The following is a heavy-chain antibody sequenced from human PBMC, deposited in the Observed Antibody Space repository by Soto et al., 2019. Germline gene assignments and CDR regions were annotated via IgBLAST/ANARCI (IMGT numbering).Heavy chain of an antibody. Sequence: PSETLSLTCTVSGGSISSYYWSWIRQPPGKGLEWIGYIYYSGSTNYNPSLKSRVTISVDTSKNQFSLKLSSVTVADTAVYYCASDNLCDSDFWSGYYGPENWFDPWGQGTLVTVS. J-gene: IGHJ5*02. V-gene: IGHV4-59*01. CDR3: ASDNLCDSDFWSGYYGPENWFDP. D-gene: IGHD3-3*01. CDR2: IYYSGST. CDR1: GGSISSYY.